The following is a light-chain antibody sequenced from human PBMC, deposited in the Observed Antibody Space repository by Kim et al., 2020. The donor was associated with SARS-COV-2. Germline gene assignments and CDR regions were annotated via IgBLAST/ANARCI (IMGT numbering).Light chain of an antibody. V-gene: IGLV3-9*01. J-gene: IGLJ2*01. CDR3: HVWVRSSGEV. CDR2: RDT. Sequence: SYELTQPLSVSVALGQTARITCGGDNIESKNVHWYHQKPGQAPVLVIYRDTNRPSGIPERFSGSNSGNTATLTITRAQAGDEADYFCHVWVRSSGEVFGG. CDR1: NIESKN.